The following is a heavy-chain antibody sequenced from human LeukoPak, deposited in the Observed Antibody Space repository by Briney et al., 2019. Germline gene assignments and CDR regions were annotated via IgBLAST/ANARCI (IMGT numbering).Heavy chain of an antibody. J-gene: IGHJ4*02. CDR3: ARINLLYYFDY. V-gene: IGHV4-39*01. D-gene: IGHD1-14*01. Sequence: SETLSLTCTVSGGSISSGSYYWGWIRQPPGKGLEWIGSIYYSGSTYYNPSLKSRVTISVDTSKNQFSLKLSSVTAADTAVYYCARINLLYYFDYWGQGTLVTVSS. CDR1: GGSISSGSYY. CDR2: IYYSGST.